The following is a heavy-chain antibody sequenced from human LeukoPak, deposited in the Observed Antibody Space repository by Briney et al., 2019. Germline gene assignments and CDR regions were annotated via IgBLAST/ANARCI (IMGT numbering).Heavy chain of an antibody. Sequence: GGSLRLSCAASGLTFSSYEMNWVRQAPGKGLEWISYISSSGITKYYADSVQGRFTISRDNAKSSLYLQLNSLRAEDTAVYYCARGVPRFSQNYNYYMDVWGKGTTVTISS. J-gene: IGHJ6*03. V-gene: IGHV3-48*03. D-gene: IGHD5/OR15-5a*01. CDR1: GLTFSSYE. CDR2: ISSSGITK. CDR3: ARGVPRFSQNYNYYMDV.